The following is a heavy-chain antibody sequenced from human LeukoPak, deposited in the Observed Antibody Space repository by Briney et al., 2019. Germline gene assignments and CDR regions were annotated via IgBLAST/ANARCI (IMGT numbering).Heavy chain of an antibody. J-gene: IGHJ4*02. CDR3: GRDYYVSGSCRDY. Sequence: PGGSLRLSCADSVFTLSSYSINSVPPAPGERLEWVSSISSRSRYIYYTDSLKSRFTISAHTAKNSLYLHMNTLRAEDTPVYYCGRDYYVSGSCRDYGGQGTLVTVSS. CDR2: ISSRSRYI. D-gene: IGHD3-10*01. CDR1: VFTLSSYS. V-gene: IGHV3-21*04.